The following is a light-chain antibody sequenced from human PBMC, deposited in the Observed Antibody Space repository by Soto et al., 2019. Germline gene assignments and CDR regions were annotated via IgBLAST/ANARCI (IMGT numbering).Light chain of an antibody. V-gene: IGKV1-39*01. CDR2: AAS. Sequence: DIQMTQFPSSLSASVGDRVTITCRASETISDYLNWYQHKPGTAPKLLIFAASSLQSGVPSRFSSGGSGTNFTLTITSLQPEDFVTYYCQQSYRTPLTFGGGTKVEIQ. CDR3: QQSYRTPLT. J-gene: IGKJ4*01. CDR1: ETISDY.